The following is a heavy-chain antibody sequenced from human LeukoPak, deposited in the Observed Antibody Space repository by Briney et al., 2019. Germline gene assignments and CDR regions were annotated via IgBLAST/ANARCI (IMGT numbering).Heavy chain of an antibody. Sequence: GGSLRLSCAASGFTFSIYSLNWVRQAPGKGLEWVSYITGSSDTIYYLDSVKGRFTISRDNAKNSLYLQMNSLRAEDTAVYYCAKYMVRGVISDAFDIWGQGTMVTVSS. D-gene: IGHD3-10*01. J-gene: IGHJ3*02. CDR2: ITGSSDTI. CDR1: GFTFSIYS. V-gene: IGHV3-48*04. CDR3: AKYMVRGVISDAFDI.